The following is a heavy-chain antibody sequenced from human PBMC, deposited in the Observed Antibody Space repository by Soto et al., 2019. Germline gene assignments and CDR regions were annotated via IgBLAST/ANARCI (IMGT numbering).Heavy chain of an antibody. Sequence: GGSLRLSCAASGFTFSSYAMSWVRQAPGKGLEWVSAISGSGGSTYYADSVKGRFTISRDNSKNTLYLQMNSLRAEDTAVYYCAKLYYDFWSGSPFTGYFDYWGQGTLVTVSS. CDR2: ISGSGGST. CDR1: GFTFSSYA. D-gene: IGHD3-3*01. J-gene: IGHJ4*02. CDR3: AKLYYDFWSGSPFTGYFDY. V-gene: IGHV3-23*01.